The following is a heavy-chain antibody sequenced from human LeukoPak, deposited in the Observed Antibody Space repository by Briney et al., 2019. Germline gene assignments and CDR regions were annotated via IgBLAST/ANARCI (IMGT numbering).Heavy chain of an antibody. Sequence: GGSLRLSCTASGFTFKNYRMTWVRQAPGKGLEWVASMKDDGNEIQYVDSVKGRFTISRDNAKNSLYLQMNNLRAEDTAVYYCARNRATNDCWGQGTLVTVSS. V-gene: IGHV3-7*01. CDR2: MKDDGNEI. CDR3: ARNRATNDC. D-gene: IGHD1-26*01. J-gene: IGHJ4*02. CDR1: GFTFKNYR.